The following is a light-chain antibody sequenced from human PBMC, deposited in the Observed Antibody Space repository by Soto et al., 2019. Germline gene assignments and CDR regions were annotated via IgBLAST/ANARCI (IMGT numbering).Light chain of an antibody. V-gene: IGLV6-57*04. CDR2: KND. CDR3: QSYDRSTVV. CDR1: GGSIASNH. J-gene: IGLJ2*01. Sequence: NFMLTQPHSVSESPGKTVTISCTRSGGSIASNHVQWYQQRPGSGPTTVFYKNDQRPSGVPDRFSRSIDSTSNSASLTISGLKTEDEAVFYCQSYDRSTVVFGGGTKLTVL.